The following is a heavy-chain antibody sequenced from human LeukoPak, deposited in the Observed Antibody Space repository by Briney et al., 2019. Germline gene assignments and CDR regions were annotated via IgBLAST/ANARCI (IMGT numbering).Heavy chain of an antibody. D-gene: IGHD3-22*01. V-gene: IGHV1-18*01. J-gene: IGHJ4*02. CDR1: GYTFTSYG. CDR3: ARGSHPESITMIVVAGVVDY. CDR2: ISAYNGNT. Sequence: GASVKVSCKASGYTFTSYGISWVRQAPGQGLEWMGWISAYNGNTNYAQKLRGRVTMTTDTSTSTAYMELRSLRSDDTAVYYCARGSHPESITMIVVAGVVDYWGQGTLVTVSS.